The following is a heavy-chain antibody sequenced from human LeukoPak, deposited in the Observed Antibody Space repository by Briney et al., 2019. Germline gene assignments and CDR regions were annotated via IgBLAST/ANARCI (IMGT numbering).Heavy chain of an antibody. CDR1: GYSFTGYY. J-gene: IGHJ4*02. CDR3: ARDLGQSTDY. Sequence: ASVKVSCKASGYSFTGYYMHWVRQAPGQGLEWMGWVNPNSGGTTYAQKFQGRVTMTRDTSISTAYMELSRLRSDDTAVYYCARDLGQSTDYWGQGTLVTVSS. CDR2: VNPNSGGT. V-gene: IGHV1-2*02. D-gene: IGHD3-16*01.